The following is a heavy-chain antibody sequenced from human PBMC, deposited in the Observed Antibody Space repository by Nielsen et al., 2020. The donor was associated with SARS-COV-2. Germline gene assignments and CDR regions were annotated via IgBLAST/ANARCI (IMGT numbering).Heavy chain of an antibody. CDR3: AKGGDV. J-gene: IGHJ6*02. V-gene: IGHV3-33*06. CDR2: IWYDGSNE. Sequence: GGSLRLSCRASGLIFGTYGMHWVRQAPGKGLEWVAGIWYDGSNENYAESVKGRFTISRDNSKNTLYLQMNSLRAEDTAVYYCAKGGDVWGQGTTVTVSS. CDR1: GLIFGTYG.